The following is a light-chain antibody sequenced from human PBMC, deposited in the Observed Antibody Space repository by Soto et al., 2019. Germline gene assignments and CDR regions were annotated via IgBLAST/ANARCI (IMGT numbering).Light chain of an antibody. V-gene: IGLV2-23*01. Sequence: QSVLAQPASVSGSPGQSITISCTGTSSDVGSYDLVSWYQQEPGKAPKLMIYEGNKRPSGVSNRFSGSKSGNSASLTISGLQAEDEADYYCSSYAGSSTWVFGGGTQLTVL. CDR1: SSDVGSYDL. J-gene: IGLJ3*02. CDR2: EGN. CDR3: SSYAGSSTWV.